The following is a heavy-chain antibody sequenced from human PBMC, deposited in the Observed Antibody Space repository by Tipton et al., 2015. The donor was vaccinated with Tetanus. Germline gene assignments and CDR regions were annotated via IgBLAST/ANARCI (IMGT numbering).Heavy chain of an antibody. CDR1: GGSISSGGYY. CDR2: IYYSGST. Sequence: TLSLTCTVSGGSISSGGYYWSWIRQHPGKGLEWIGYIYYSGSTYYNPSLKSRVTISVDTSKNQFSLKLSSVTAADPAVYYCARARDILTGYYVGYGAHSNYYGMDVWGQGTTVTVSS. J-gene: IGHJ6*02. V-gene: IGHV4-31*03. CDR3: ARARDILTGYYVGYGAHSNYYGMDV. D-gene: IGHD3-9*01.